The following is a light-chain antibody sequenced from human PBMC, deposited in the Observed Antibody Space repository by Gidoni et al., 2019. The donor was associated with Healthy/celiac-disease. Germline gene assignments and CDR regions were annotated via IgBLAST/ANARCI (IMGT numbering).Light chain of an antibody. Sequence: EIVFTQSPATLSLSPGQRATLSCRASQSVSSYLAWYQQKPGQAPRLLIYDASNRATGIPARFSGSGSGTDLTLTISILEPEDFAVYYCQQRSNWLYSFGQGTKLEIK. CDR3: QQRSNWLYS. J-gene: IGKJ2*03. V-gene: IGKV3-11*01. CDR1: QSVSSY. CDR2: DAS.